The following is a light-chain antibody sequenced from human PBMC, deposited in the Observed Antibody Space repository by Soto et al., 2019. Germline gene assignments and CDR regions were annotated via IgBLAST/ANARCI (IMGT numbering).Light chain of an antibody. J-gene: IGKJ5*01. V-gene: IGKV3-20*01. CDR3: QQYGTTRIT. CDR2: GAS. CDR1: QSVSSSY. Sequence: EIVLTQSPGTLSLSPGERATLSCRASQSVSSSYLAWYQQKPGQAPRLLIYGASSRATGIPDRFSGSGSETDFTLTISRLEPEDFAVYYCQQYGTTRITFGQGTRLEIK.